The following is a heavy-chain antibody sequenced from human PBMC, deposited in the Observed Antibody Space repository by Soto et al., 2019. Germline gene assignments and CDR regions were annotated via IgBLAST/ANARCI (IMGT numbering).Heavy chain of an antibody. CDR3: ARLRYDYGDYLWFDP. J-gene: IGHJ5*02. Sequence: GESLKISCKGSGYSFTSYWISWVRQMPGKGLEWMGRIDPSDSYTKYSPSFQGHVTMSADKSISTAYLQWSSLKASDTAMYYCARLRYDYGDYLWFDPWGQGTLVTVSS. CDR2: IDPSDSYT. V-gene: IGHV5-10-1*01. CDR1: GYSFTSYW. D-gene: IGHD4-17*01.